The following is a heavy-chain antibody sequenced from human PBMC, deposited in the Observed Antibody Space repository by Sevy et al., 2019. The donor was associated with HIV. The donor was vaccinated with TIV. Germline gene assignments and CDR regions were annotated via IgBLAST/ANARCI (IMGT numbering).Heavy chain of an antibody. CDR2: VWYDGHRK. Sequence: GGSLRLSCTASGFTFMSYGIHWVRQAPGKGLEWVAVVWYDGHRKYYADSVKGRFTISRDNSQNTVFLQMNSLGGEDTAVYYGGREWVSPGPLFDYFALDVWGQGTTVTVSS. CDR1: GFTFMSYG. CDR3: GREWVSPGPLFDYFALDV. D-gene: IGHD3-3*01. J-gene: IGHJ6*02. V-gene: IGHV3-33*01.